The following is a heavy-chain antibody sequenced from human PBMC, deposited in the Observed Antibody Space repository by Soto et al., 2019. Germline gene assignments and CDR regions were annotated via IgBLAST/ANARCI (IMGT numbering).Heavy chain of an antibody. V-gene: IGHV1-69*13. Sequence: SVKVSCKASGVTFSSYAICWVRQSPGQGLEWMGGIIPIFGTANYAQKFQGRVTITADESTSTAYMELSSLRSEDTAVYYCARVMGEGYYDSSGYFLGAFDIWGQGTMVTVSS. CDR3: ARVMGEGYYDSSGYFLGAFDI. CDR1: GVTFSSYA. D-gene: IGHD3-22*01. CDR2: IIPIFGTA. J-gene: IGHJ3*02.